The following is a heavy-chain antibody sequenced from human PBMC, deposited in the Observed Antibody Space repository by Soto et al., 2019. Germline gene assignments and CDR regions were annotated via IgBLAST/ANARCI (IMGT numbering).Heavy chain of an antibody. CDR2: IYYSGST. J-gene: IGHJ5*02. D-gene: IGHD3-10*01. CDR1: GGSIISGDYY. CDR3: ARGGITMVRGVIWFDP. V-gene: IGHV4-30-4*01. Sequence: SETLSLTCTVSGGSIISGDYYFICIRQPPWNGLELIGYIYYSGSTYYNPSLKSRVTISVDTSKNQFSLKLSSVTAADTAVYYCARGGITMVRGVIWFDPWGQGTLVTVSS.